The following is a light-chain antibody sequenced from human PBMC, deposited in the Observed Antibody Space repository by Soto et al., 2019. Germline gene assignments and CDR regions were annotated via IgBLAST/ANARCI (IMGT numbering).Light chain of an antibody. Sequence: DIQMTQSPSSLSASVGDRVTITCRARQIINTYLNWYQQKPGKPPKLLIFGASSLRSGVPSRFSGTGPGTDFTLTINSLQPYDFATYYCQQCDSSQYTFGQGTKLEVK. CDR3: QQCDSSQYT. CDR1: QIINTY. V-gene: IGKV1-39*01. J-gene: IGKJ2*01. CDR2: GAS.